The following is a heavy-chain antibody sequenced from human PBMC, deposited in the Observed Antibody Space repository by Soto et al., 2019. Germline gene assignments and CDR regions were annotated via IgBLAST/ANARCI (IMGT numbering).Heavy chain of an antibody. Sequence: GGSLRLSCAASGFTFSSYAMSWVRQAPGKGLEWVSAISGSGGSTYYADSVKGRFTISRDNSKNTLYLQMNSLRAEDTAVYYCAKGNSGYSSSRYDFVSSFQYYYYMDVWGKGTTVTVSS. V-gene: IGHV3-23*01. D-gene: IGHD6-13*01. CDR3: AKGNSGYSSSRYDFVSSFQYYYYMDV. CDR1: GFTFSSYA. J-gene: IGHJ6*03. CDR2: ISGSGGST.